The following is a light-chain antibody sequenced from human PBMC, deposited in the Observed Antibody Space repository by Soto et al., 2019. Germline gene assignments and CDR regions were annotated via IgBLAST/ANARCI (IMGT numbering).Light chain of an antibody. CDR3: QQYYNWPRT. CDR2: DTS. J-gene: IGKJ5*01. V-gene: IGKV3-15*01. CDR1: QSVRRK. Sequence: VMPPSPATLSAAPGSISDLSCRASQSVRRKLAWYRQTPGQAPRLVIYDTSTRATGVPARFSGTGSGTEFTLTINSLQAEDSAVYYCQQYYNWPRTFGQGTRLEIK.